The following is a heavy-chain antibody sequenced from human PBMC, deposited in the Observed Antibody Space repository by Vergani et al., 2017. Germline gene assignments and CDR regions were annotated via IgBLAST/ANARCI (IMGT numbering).Heavy chain of an antibody. CDR1: GGSISSSSYY. D-gene: IGHD3-10*01. J-gene: IGHJ5*02. V-gene: IGHV4-39*01. CDR2: IYYSGST. Sequence: QLQLQESGPGLVKPSETLSLTCTVSGGSISSSSYYWGWIRQPPGKGLEWIGSIYYSGSTYYNPSLKSRVTISVDTSKNQFSLKLSSVTAADTALYYCARPRAGYGEWFDPWGQGTLVTVSS. CDR3: ARPRAGYGEWFDP.